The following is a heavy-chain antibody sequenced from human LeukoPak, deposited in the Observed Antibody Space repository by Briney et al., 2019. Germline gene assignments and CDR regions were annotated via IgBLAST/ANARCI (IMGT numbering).Heavy chain of an antibody. CDR2: ISYDGSSE. D-gene: IGHD2-15*01. J-gene: IGHJ6*03. CDR3: ARVVGRTYYYYMDV. V-gene: IGHV3-30*03. Sequence: SGESLKISCVGSGFTFSSYGIHWVRQLPGKGPEWVAIISYDGSSEFYADSVKGRFTISRDNSKNTLYLQMNSLRAEDTAVYYCARVVGRTYYYYMDVWGKGTTVTISS. CDR1: GFTFSSYG.